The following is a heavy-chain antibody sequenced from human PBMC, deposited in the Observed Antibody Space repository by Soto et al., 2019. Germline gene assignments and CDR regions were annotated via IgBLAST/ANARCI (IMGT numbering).Heavy chain of an antibody. CDR2: IYYSGST. CDR3: ARVRRFLEWSYRHVFDY. Sequence: PSETLSLTCTVSGGSVSSGSYYWSWIRQPPGKGLEWIGYIYYSGSTNYNPSLKSRVTISVDTSKNQFSLKLSSVTAADTAVYYCARVRRFLEWSYRHVFDYWGQGTLVTVSS. D-gene: IGHD3-3*01. CDR1: GGSVSSGSYY. V-gene: IGHV4-61*01. J-gene: IGHJ4*02.